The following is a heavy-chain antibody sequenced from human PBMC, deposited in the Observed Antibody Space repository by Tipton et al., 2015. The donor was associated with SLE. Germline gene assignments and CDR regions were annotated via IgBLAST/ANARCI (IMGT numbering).Heavy chain of an antibody. CDR1: GGAISSGGYY. CDR3: AKTLAGATPGRYQSYWYFDL. D-gene: IGHD1-1*01. CDR2: IFNSGKT. J-gene: IGHJ2*01. Sequence: TLSLTCTVSGGAISSGGYYWGWIRQPAGEGLEGIGRIFNSGKTVYNPSLKTRVTISMDLSNNQFSVNLSSVTASDTAVYYCAKTLAGATPGRYQSYWYFDLWGRGLRVIVSS. V-gene: IGHV4-61*02.